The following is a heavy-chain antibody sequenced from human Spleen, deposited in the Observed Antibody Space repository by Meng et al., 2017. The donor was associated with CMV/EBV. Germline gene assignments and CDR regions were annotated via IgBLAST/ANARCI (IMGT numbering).Heavy chain of an antibody. CDR2: INYSGST. J-gene: IGHJ4*02. CDR1: GGSISSSSYY. CDR3: ARVYSGGWYDGGDYYFDY. V-gene: IGHV4-39*01. Sequence: GSLRLSCTVSGGSISSSSYYWGWIRQPPGKGLEWIGSINYSGSTYYNPSLKSRVTITVDTYKNQFSLKQSSVTAADTAVYYCARVYSGGWYDGGDYYFDYWGQGTLVTVSS. D-gene: IGHD6-19*01.